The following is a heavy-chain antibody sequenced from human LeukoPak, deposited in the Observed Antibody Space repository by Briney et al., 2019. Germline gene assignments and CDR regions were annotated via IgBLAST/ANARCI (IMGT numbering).Heavy chain of an antibody. CDR1: GYTFTSYG. V-gene: IGHV1-18*01. D-gene: IGHD1-26*01. CDR2: ISAYNGST. CDR3: ARVRSGSYSGEAFDI. J-gene: IGHJ3*02. Sequence: ASVKVSCKASGYTFTSYGISWVRQAPGQGLEWMGWISAYNGSTNYAQKLQGRVTMTTDTSTSTAYMELRSLRSDDTAVYYCARVRSGSYSGEAFDIWGQGTMVTVSS.